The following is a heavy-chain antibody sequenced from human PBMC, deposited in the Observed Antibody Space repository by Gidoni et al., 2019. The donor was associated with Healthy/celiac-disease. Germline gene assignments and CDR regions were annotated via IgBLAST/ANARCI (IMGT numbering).Heavy chain of an antibody. V-gene: IGHV4-34*01. D-gene: IGHD3-3*01. CDR1: GGSFSGYY. CDR2: INRSGST. CDR3: AREITIFGVVEYGMDV. J-gene: IGHJ6*02. Sequence: QVQLQQWGAGLLKPSETLSLTCAVYGGSFSGYYRGWIRQPPGKGLEWLGEINRSGSTNYNPSLKSRVTISVDTSKNQFSLKLSSVTAADTAVYYCAREITIFGVVEYGMDVWGQGTTVTVSS.